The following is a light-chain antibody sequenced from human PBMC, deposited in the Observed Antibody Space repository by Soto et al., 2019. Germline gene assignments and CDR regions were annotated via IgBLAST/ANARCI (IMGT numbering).Light chain of an antibody. CDR1: QSVSSN. CDR2: GAS. Sequence: EIVMTQSPATLSVSPWEIATLSCRASQSVSSNLAWYQQKPGQAPRLLIYGASTRATGIPARFSGSGSGTEFTLTISSLQSEDFAVYYCQVRTNWSIAFGRGTRLEIK. J-gene: IGKJ5*01. CDR3: QVRTNWSIA. V-gene: IGKV3-15*01.